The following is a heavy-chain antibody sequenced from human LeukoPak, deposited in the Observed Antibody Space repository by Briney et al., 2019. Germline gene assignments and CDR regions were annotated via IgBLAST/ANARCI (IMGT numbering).Heavy chain of an antibody. CDR1: GYTFTDYN. Sequence: ASVKVSCKASGYTFTDYNIHWVRQAPGQGLEWMGWINPNSGGTNYAQMFQGMVTMTRDTSISTAYMDLDSLKSDDKATYFCSVWFGAFAHWGQGTLVTVSS. J-gene: IGHJ4*02. CDR2: INPNSGGT. D-gene: IGHD3-10*01. CDR3: SVWFGAFAH. V-gene: IGHV1-2*02.